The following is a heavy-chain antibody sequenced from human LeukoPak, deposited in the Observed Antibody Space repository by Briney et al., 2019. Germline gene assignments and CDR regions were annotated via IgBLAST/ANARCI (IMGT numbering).Heavy chain of an antibody. V-gene: IGHV1-46*01. CDR2: INPSGGST. CDR1: GYTFTSYA. Sequence: GASVKVSCKASGYTFTSYAMHWVRQAPGQGLEWMGIINPSGGSTSYAQKFQGRVTMTRDTSTSTAYMELSSLRSEDTAVYYCARGICSGGSCYLYWYFDLWGRGTLVTVSS. D-gene: IGHD2-15*01. CDR3: ARGICSGGSCYLYWYFDL. J-gene: IGHJ2*01.